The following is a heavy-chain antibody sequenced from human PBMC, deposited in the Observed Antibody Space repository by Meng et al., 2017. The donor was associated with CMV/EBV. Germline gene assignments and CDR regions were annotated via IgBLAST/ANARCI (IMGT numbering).Heavy chain of an antibody. CDR3: AIEKGVAGKDYYYGMDV. CDR2: INPNSGGT. Sequence: ASVKVSCKASGYTFTGYYMHWVRQAPGQGLEWMGWINPNSGGTNYAQKFQGRVTMTRDTSISTAYMELSRLRSDDTAVYYCAIEKGVAGKDYYYGMDVWGQGITVTVSS. CDR1: GYTFTGYY. D-gene: IGHD6-19*01. V-gene: IGHV1-2*02. J-gene: IGHJ6*02.